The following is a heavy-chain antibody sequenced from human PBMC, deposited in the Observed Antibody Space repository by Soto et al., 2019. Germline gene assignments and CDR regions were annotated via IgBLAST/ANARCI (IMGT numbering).Heavy chain of an antibody. Sequence: GASVKVSCKASGYTFTGYYMHWVRQAPGQGLEWMGWINPNSGGTNYAQKFQGWVTMTRDTSISTAYMELSRLRSDDTAVYYCARDSGSYRQQVPHDYWGQGTLVTVSS. V-gene: IGHV1-2*04. D-gene: IGHD6-13*01. J-gene: IGHJ4*02. CDR3: ARDSGSYRQQVPHDY. CDR1: GYTFTGYY. CDR2: INPNSGGT.